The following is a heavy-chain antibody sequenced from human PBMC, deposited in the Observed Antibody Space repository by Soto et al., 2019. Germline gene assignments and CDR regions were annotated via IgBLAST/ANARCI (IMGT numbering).Heavy chain of an antibody. D-gene: IGHD6-13*01. J-gene: IGHJ6*02. Sequence: VGSLRLSCASSVFTFSSYGMHCVRHSPGKGLEWVAVIWYDGSNKYYADSVKGRFTISRDNSKNTLYLQMNSLRAEDTAVYYCARDRIAADYSYGMEVWGQGPTVSVS. V-gene: IGHV3-33*01. CDR2: IWYDGSNK. CDR3: ARDRIAADYSYGMEV. CDR1: VFTFSSYG.